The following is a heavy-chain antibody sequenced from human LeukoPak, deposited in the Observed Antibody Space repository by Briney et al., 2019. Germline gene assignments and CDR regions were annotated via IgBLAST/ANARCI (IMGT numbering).Heavy chain of an antibody. CDR2: IDPSDSYT. CDR3: ARLSYDSSGYCDY. CDR1: GYSFTSYW. D-gene: IGHD3-22*01. Sequence: GESLKISCKGAGYSFTSYWISWVRQMPGKGLERMGRIDPSDSYTNYSPSFQGHITISADKSISTAYLQWSSLKASDTAMYYCARLSYDSSGYCDYWGQGSLVTVSS. J-gene: IGHJ4*02. V-gene: IGHV5-10-1*01.